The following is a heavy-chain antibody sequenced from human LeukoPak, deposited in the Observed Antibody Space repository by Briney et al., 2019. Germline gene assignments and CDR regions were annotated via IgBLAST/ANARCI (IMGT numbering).Heavy chain of an antibody. V-gene: IGHV3-30*18. CDR2: ISYDGSKK. D-gene: IGHD2-21*02. J-gene: IGHJ4*02. Sequence: PGGSLRLSCAASGFTFSSYGMHWVRQAPGKGLEGVAVISYDGSKKYYADSVKGRFTISRDNSKNTLYLQMNSLRAEDTAVYYCAKDYCGGDCSTFDYWGQGTLVTVSS. CDR1: GFTFSSYG. CDR3: AKDYCGGDCSTFDY.